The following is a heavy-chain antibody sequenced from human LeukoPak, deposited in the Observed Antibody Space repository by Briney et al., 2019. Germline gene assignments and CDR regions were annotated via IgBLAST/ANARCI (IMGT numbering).Heavy chain of an antibody. D-gene: IGHD3-3*01. Sequence: SETLSLTCAVYGGSFSGYYWSWIRQPPGKGLEWIGEIYHSGSTNYNPSLKSRVTISVDKSKNQFSLKLSSVTAADTAVYYCARETEGFYDFWSGYYTGAFDYWGQGTLVTVSS. CDR3: ARETEGFYDFWSGYYTGAFDY. CDR2: IYHSGST. CDR1: GGSFSGYY. V-gene: IGHV4-34*01. J-gene: IGHJ4*02.